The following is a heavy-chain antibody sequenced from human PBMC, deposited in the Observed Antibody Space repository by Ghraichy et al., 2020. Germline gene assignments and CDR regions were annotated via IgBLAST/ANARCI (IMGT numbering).Heavy chain of an antibody. CDR2: INHSGST. CDR1: GGSFSGYY. V-gene: IGHV4-34*01. Sequence: SQTLSLTCAVYGGSFSGYYWSWIRQPPGKGLEWIGEINHSGSTNYNPSLKSRVTISVDTSKNQFSLKLSSVTAADTAVYYCARGRSYWGQGTLVTVSS. J-gene: IGHJ4*02. CDR3: ARGRSY.